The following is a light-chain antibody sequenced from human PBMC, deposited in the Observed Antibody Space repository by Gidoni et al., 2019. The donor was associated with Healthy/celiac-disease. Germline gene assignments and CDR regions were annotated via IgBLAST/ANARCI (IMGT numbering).Light chain of an antibody. CDR2: VNS. Sequence: QCVMTQQRPVCGAPGHRVTISCTGSSSNIGAGYDVHWYQQVPGTAPKLLMYVNSNRPSGVPDRFSCSKSGTSASFAIAVLQADDESEYDCLSYDSGLSGLVFGGGTKLTVL. V-gene: IGLV1-40*01. CDR1: SSNIGAGYD. CDR3: LSYDSGLSGLV. J-gene: IGLJ3*02.